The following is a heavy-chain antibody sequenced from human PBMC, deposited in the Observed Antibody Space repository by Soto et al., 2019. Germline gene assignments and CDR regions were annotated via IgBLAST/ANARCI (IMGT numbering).Heavy chain of an antibody. CDR1: GGTFSSYA. CDR3: ARAPGAVDGTLVDY. CDR2: IIPIFGTA. D-gene: IGHD6-19*01. V-gene: IGHV1-69*12. J-gene: IGHJ4*02. Sequence: QVPLVQSGAEVKKPGSSVKVSCKASGGTFSSYAISWVRQAPGQGLEWMGGIIPIFGTANYAQKFQGRVTITADESTSPDYMELGSLRSEDTAVYYCARAPGAVDGTLVDYWGQGTLVTVSS.